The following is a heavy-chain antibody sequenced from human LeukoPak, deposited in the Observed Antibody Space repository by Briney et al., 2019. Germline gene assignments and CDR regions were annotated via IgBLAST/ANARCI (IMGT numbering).Heavy chain of an antibody. D-gene: IGHD2-2*01. J-gene: IGHJ5*02. Sequence: SETLSLTCSVYGWSFNDYYWNWIRQPPGKGLEWIGEINARGDTNYNPSLKSRVTISVDTSKKQFSLRFTSTIAADTAVYYGVRGQVPAARGYNWFDPWGKGTLVTVSS. CDR2: INARGDT. V-gene: IGHV4-34*01. CDR3: VRGQVPAARGYNWFDP. CDR1: GWSFNDYY.